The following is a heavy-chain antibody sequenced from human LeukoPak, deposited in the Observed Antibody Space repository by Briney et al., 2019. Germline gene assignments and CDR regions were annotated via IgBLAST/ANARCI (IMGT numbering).Heavy chain of an antibody. CDR1: GYTFTSYG. Sequence: ASVKVSCKASGYTFTSYGISWVRQAPGQGLEWMGWISAYNGNTNYAQKLQGRVTMTTDTSTSTAYMELRSLRSDDTAVYYCARVDYDFWSGISLDVDYWGQGTLVTVSS. J-gene: IGHJ4*02. CDR2: ISAYNGNT. V-gene: IGHV1-18*01. D-gene: IGHD3-3*01. CDR3: ARVDYDFWSGISLDVDY.